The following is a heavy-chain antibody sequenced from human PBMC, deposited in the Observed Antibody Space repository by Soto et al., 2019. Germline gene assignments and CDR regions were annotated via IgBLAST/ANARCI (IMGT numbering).Heavy chain of an antibody. V-gene: IGHV1-18*01. CDR3: ARDMWVVGALYYYYYGMDV. J-gene: IGHJ6*02. D-gene: IGHD1-26*01. CDR1: GYTFTSYG. Sequence: ASLKVSCKASGYTFTSYGISWVRQAPGQGLEWMGWISAYNGNTNYAQKLQGRVTMTTDTSTSTAYMELRSLRSDDTAVYYCARDMWVVGALYYYYYGMDVWGQGTTVTVSS. CDR2: ISAYNGNT.